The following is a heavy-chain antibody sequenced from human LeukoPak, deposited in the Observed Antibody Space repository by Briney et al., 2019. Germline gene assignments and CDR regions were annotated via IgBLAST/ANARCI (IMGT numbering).Heavy chain of an antibody. CDR1: GFTFTSYS. CDR2: ISGGGGST. D-gene: IGHD3-10*01. J-gene: IGHJ4*02. CDR3: AKGGSMVRDSALDF. Sequence: PGGSLRLSCAASGFTFTSYSMNRVRQAPGKGLEWVSTISGGGGSTYYADSVKGRFTISRDNSKNTLYLQVNSLRAEDTAVYYCAKGGSMVRDSALDFWGQGTRVTVSS. V-gene: IGHV3-23*01.